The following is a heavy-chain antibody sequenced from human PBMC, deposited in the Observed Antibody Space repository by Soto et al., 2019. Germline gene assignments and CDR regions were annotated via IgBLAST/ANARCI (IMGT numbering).Heavy chain of an antibody. D-gene: IGHD3-22*01. Sequence: LRLSFAASGXTFSSYSMNWVRQAPGKGLEWVSSISSSSSYIYYADSVKGRFTISRDNAKNSLYLQMNSLRAEDTAVYYCARGPGRYYYDSSGYYNWFDPWGQGTLVTVSS. V-gene: IGHV3-21*01. CDR1: GXTFSSYS. CDR2: ISSSSSYI. J-gene: IGHJ5*02. CDR3: ARGPGRYYYDSSGYYNWFDP.